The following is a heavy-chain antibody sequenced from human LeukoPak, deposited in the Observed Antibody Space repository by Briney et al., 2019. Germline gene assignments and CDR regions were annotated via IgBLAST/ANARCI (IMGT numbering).Heavy chain of an antibody. CDR2: IKTDGSIA. J-gene: IGHJ6*03. CDR1: GFSFSFYW. CDR3: AKLGGYTLNYYYYYMDV. D-gene: IGHD1-1*01. Sequence: PGGSLRLSCAASGFSFSFYWMHWVRQAPGKGPVWVSRIKTDGSIADYADSVKGRFTISRDNSKNTLYLQMNSLRAEDTAVYYCAKLGGYTLNYYYYYMDVWGKGTTVTISS. V-gene: IGHV3-74*01.